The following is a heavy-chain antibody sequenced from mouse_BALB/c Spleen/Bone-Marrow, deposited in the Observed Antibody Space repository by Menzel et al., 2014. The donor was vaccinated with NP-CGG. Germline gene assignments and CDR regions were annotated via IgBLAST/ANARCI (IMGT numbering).Heavy chain of an antibody. CDR2: IYPGDGDT. Sequence: VQLQQSGAELARPGASVKLSRKASGYTFTSYWMQWVKQRPGQGLEWIGAIYPGDGDTRYTQKFKGKATLTADKSSSTAYMQLSSLASEDSAVYYCARDYRYYAMDYWGQGTSVTVSS. D-gene: IGHD2-14*01. CDR3: ARDYRYYAMDY. V-gene: IGHV1-87*01. CDR1: GYTFTSYW. J-gene: IGHJ4*01.